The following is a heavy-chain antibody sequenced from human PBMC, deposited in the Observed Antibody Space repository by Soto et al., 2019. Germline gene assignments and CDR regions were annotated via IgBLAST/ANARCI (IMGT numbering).Heavy chain of an antibody. D-gene: IGHD3-22*01. CDR3: ARDRRGTMLVV. CDR1: GGSISSGDYY. CDR2: INYSGST. J-gene: IGHJ4*02. V-gene: IGHV4-30-4*01. Sequence: QVQLQESGPGLVKPSQTLSLTCTVSGGSISSGDYYWSWIRQPPGKGLEWIGYINYSGSTYYNPYLETRVTIAVDASQNECSLNLSCVTAADAAVYYCARDRRGTMLVVWGQGTMVTVSS.